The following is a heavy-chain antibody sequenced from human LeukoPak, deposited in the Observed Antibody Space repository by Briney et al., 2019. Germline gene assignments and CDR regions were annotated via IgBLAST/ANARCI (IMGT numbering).Heavy chain of an antibody. D-gene: IGHD2-2*01. CDR1: GFTFSSYS. CDR2: ISSSSSYI. J-gene: IGHJ4*02. CDR3: ARVSQDIVVVPAAPTDY. V-gene: IGHV3-21*01. Sequence: GGSLRLSCAASGFTFSSYSMNWVRQAPGKGLEWVSSISSSSSYIYYADSVKGRFTISRDNAKNSLYLQMNSLGAEDTAVYYCARVSQDIVVVPAAPTDYWGQGTLVTVSS.